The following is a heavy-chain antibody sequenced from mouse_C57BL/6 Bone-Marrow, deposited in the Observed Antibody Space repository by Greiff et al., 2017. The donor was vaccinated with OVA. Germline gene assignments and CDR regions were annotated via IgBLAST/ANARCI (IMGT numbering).Heavy chain of an antibody. CDR1: GYTFTDYE. D-gene: IGHD1-1*01. J-gene: IGHJ2*01. CDR3: TQYYYGKGY. CDR2: IDPETGGT. V-gene: IGHV1-15*01. Sequence: VQRVESGAELVRPGASVTLSCKASGYTFTDYEMHWVKQTPVHGLEWIGAIDPETGGTAYNQKFKGKAILTADKSSSTAYMELRSLTSEDSAVYYCTQYYYGKGYWGQGTTLTVSS.